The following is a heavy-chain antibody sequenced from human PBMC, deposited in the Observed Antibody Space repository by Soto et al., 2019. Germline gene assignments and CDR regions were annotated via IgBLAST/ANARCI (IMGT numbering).Heavy chain of an antibody. D-gene: IGHD5-12*01. V-gene: IGHV3-11*06. J-gene: IGHJ4*02. Sequence: GGSLRLSCAASGFTFSDYYMSWIRQAPGKGLEWVSSISSSSSCTNYADSVKGRFTISRDNAKNTLYLQMSSLRAEDTAVYYCVKDQGGYSRYVFDDWGQGTLVTVSS. CDR1: GFTFSDYY. CDR2: ISSSSSCT. CDR3: VKDQGGYSRYVFDD.